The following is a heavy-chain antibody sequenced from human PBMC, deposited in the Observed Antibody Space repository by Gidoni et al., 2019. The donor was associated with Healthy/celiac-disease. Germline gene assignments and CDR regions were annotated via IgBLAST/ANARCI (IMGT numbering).Heavy chain of an antibody. CDR1: GFTFSSYW. CDR2: INSDGSST. CDR3: ARALSTVTNGYYYYGMDV. D-gene: IGHD4-17*01. J-gene: IGHJ6*02. Sequence: EVQLVESGGGLVQPAGSLRLSCAASGFTFSSYWMHWVRQAPGKGLVGVSRINSDGSSTSYADSVKGRFTISRDNAKNTLYLQMNSLRAEDTAVYYCARALSTVTNGYYYYGMDVWGQGTTVTVSS. V-gene: IGHV3-74*01.